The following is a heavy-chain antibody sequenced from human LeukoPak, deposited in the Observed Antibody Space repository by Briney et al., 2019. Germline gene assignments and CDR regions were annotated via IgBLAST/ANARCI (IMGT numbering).Heavy chain of an antibody. J-gene: IGHJ4*02. CDR2: ILTSGISV. CDR1: GFTFSRYY. V-gene: IGHV3-11*01. Sequence: PGGSLRLSCAASGFTFSRYYMSWVRQTPGKALEWISYILTSGISVQYADSVRGRFTASRDDAKNSLHLQMDSVRVEDTGVYYCTRAVGLGPGAHFDQWGQGALVIVSS. D-gene: IGHD1-26*01. CDR3: TRAVGLGPGAHFDQ.